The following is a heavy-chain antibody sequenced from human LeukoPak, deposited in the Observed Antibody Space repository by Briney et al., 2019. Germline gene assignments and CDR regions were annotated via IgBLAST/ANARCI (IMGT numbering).Heavy chain of an antibody. Sequence: ASVKVSCKASGYTFTGYYMHWVRQAPGQGLEWMGLVDPEDGETIYAEKFQGRVTITADTSTDTAYMELSSLRSEDTAVYYCATEFRIAARPGGDYWGQGTLVTVSS. CDR3: ATEFRIAARPGGDY. D-gene: IGHD6-6*01. J-gene: IGHJ4*02. CDR1: GYTFTGYY. V-gene: IGHV1-69-2*01. CDR2: VDPEDGET.